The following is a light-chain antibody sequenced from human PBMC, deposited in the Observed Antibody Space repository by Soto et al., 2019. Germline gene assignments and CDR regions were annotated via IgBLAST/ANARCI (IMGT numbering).Light chain of an antibody. V-gene: IGKV3-20*01. CDR1: QSVSSSY. Sequence: EIVLTQSPGTLSLSPGERATLSCRASQSVSSSYLAWYQQKPGQAPRLLICGASSRATGIPGRFIGSGSGRDSSLPVTRLEHEDFALYYCQQYDSSPRTFGGGTEVEIK. CDR3: QQYDSSPRT. CDR2: GAS. J-gene: IGKJ4*02.